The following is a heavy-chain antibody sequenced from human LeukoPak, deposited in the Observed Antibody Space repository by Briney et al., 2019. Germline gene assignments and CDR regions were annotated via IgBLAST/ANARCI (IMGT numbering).Heavy chain of an antibody. CDR3: ARFDYYGSGSHDY. V-gene: IGHV4-59*01. J-gene: IGHJ4*02. CDR1: GGSMSSYY. D-gene: IGHD3-10*01. Sequence: SSETLSLTCTVSGGSMSSYYWSWIRQPPGKGLEWIGYINYSGSTNYNPPLKSRVTISVDTSKNQFSLKLSSVTAADTAVYYCARFDYYGSGSHDYWGQGTLVTASS. CDR2: INYSGST.